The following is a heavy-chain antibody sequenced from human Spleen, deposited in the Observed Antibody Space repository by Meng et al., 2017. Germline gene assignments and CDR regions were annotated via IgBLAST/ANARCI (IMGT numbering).Heavy chain of an antibody. CDR3: VRSSGWVRTGFDP. CDR1: GGSISTSGYY. J-gene: IGHJ5*02. D-gene: IGHD6-19*01. V-gene: IGHV4-39*01. Sequence: QPQLPESGPGLVKPSEALSLTSSVSGGSISTSGYYWGWIRQPPGKGLEWIGSIGHSGITYYTPSLKSRVTVSIDTSKSQFSLKLTSVTAADTAVYYCVRSSGWVRTGFDPWGQGTLVTVSS. CDR2: IGHSGIT.